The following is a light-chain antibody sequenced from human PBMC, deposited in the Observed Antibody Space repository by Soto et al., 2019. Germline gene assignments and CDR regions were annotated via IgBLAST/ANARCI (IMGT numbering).Light chain of an antibody. V-gene: IGKV1-5*03. CDR2: KAS. Sequence: EIQMTQSPSTLSASVGDRVTITCRASQSINNWLAWYQQKPGKAPKLLIYKASNLDIGVPSRFSGSGSGTESTPTISRQHPDYFATYYCQQYDTYWTFGQGTKVEIK. CDR1: QSINNW. CDR3: QQYDTYWT. J-gene: IGKJ1*01.